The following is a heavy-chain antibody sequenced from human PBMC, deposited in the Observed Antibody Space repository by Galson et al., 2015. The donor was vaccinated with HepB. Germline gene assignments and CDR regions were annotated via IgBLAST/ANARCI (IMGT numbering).Heavy chain of an antibody. CDR3: AKGKRGWVQVNPVEDGLDV. CDR2: IVYDGSNK. CDR1: GFTFSSYG. V-gene: IGHV3-30*18. Sequence: FLRLSCAASGFTFSSYGMHWVRQAPGKGLEWVAVIVYDGSNKYYGDSVRGRFTISRDNSKNTLYLQMSSLRPEDTAVYLCAKGKRGWVQVNPVEDGLDVWGQGTTVTVSS. J-gene: IGHJ6*02. D-gene: IGHD5-18*01.